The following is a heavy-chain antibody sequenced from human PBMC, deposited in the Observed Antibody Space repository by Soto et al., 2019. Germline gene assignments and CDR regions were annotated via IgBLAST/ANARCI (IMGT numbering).Heavy chain of an antibody. CDR3: AGGKGSSGGYFDS. V-gene: IGHV4-61*08. CDR2: IFYSGST. CDR1: GGSVSSGGYY. Sequence: QVQLQESGPGLVKPSETLSLTCTVSGGSVSSGGYYWSWIRQSPGKGLEWIGYIFYSGSTDYHPSLKSRVTISLDTSKNQFSLNLSSVTAADTAVYYCAGGKGSSGGYFDSWGQGTLVTVSS. J-gene: IGHJ4*02. D-gene: IGHD3-22*01.